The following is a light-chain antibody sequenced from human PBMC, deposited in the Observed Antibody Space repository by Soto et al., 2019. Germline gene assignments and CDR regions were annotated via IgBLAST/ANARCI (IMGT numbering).Light chain of an antibody. CDR1: QSVNNNY. V-gene: IGKV3-20*01. J-gene: IGKJ1*01. CDR2: GAS. CDR3: QQYGTTWWT. Sequence: EVVLTQSPGTLSLSPGERATLSCRASQSVNNNYLAWYQKKPGQAPRLLIFGASSRATGIADRFSGSGSGTDFTLTISRLEPEDFAVYYCQQYGTTWWTFGQGTKVEIK.